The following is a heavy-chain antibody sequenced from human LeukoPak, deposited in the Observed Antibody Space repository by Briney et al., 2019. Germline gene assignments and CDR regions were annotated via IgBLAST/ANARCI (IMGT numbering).Heavy chain of an antibody. D-gene: IGHD6-13*01. J-gene: IGHJ4*02. CDR3: VRDGKAAWDFDY. CDR2: IYYSGST. Sequence: SETLSLTCTVSGGSISSGGYYWSWIRQHPGKGLEWIGYIYYSGSTYYNPSLKSRVTISVDTSKNQFSLKLSSVTAADTAVYYCVRDGKAAWDFDYWGQGTLVTVSS. CDR1: GGSISSGGYY. V-gene: IGHV4-31*03.